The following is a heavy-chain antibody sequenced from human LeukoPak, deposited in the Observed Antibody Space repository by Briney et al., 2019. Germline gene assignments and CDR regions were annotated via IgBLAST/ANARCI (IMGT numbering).Heavy chain of an antibody. CDR3: ARVAMGPQTWLPGRY. J-gene: IGHJ4*02. D-gene: IGHD2-2*01. Sequence: SETLSLTCTVSGGSISSYYWSWIRQPPGKGLEWIGYIYYSGSTNYNPSLKSRVTISVDTSKNQFSLKPSSVTAADTAVYYCARVAMGPQTWLPGRYWGQGTLLTVSS. V-gene: IGHV4-59*01. CDR2: IYYSGST. CDR1: GGSISSYY.